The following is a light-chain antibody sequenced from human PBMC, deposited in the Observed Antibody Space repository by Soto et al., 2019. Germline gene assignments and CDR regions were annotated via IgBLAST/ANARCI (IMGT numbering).Light chain of an antibody. CDR2: DVF. CDR3: QQRSNWLT. Sequence: EIVLTQSPATLSLSPGERATLSCRASQSVGSYLAWYQQKPGQAPRLLIYDVFNRATGVPARFSGSGSGTDFTRTISSLGPEDFAVYYWQQRSNWLTFGQGTKVEIK. CDR1: QSVGSY. V-gene: IGKV3-11*01. J-gene: IGKJ1*01.